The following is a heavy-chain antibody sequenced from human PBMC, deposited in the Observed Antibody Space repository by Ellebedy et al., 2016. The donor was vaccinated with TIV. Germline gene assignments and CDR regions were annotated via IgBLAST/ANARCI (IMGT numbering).Heavy chain of an antibody. Sequence: AASVKVSCKASRYTFSNYFMHWVRQPPGQGLEWMGIINPSGGSTTYAQKLQGRVTMTSDTPTSTVDMELSSLRSEDTAVYYCARARSSGWLHTPDYWGQGILVTVSS. CDR2: INPSGGST. J-gene: IGHJ4*02. V-gene: IGHV1-46*04. D-gene: IGHD6-19*01. CDR1: RYTFSNYF. CDR3: ARARSSGWLHTPDY.